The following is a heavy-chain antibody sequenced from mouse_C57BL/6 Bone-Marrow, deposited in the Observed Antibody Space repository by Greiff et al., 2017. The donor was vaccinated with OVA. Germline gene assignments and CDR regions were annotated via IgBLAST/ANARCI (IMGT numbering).Heavy chain of an antibody. CDR1: GFTFNTYA. J-gene: IGHJ4*01. D-gene: IGHD1-1*01. CDR3: VRDPPYYGSSYCAMDY. V-gene: IGHV10-3*01. Sequence: EVHLVESGGGLVQPKGSLKLSCAASGFTFNTYAMHWVRQAPGKGLEWVARIRSKSSNYATYYADSVKDRFTISRDDSQSMLYLQMNNLKTEDTAMYYCVRDPPYYGSSYCAMDYWGQGTSVTVSS. CDR2: IRSKSSNYAT.